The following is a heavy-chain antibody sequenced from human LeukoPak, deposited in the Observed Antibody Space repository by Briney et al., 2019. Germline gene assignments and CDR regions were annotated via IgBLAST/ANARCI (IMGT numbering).Heavy chain of an antibody. J-gene: IGHJ5*02. CDR3: ARDGHYYDSSAPTFGNWFDP. V-gene: IGHV4-4*07. D-gene: IGHD3-22*01. CDR1: GGSISGYY. Sequence: PSETLSLTCTVSGGSISGYYGSWIRQPAGKGLEWIGRIYTSGSTNYNPSLKSRVTMSVDTSKKQFSLKLSSVTAADTAVYYCARDGHYYDSSAPTFGNWFDPWGQGTLVTVSS. CDR2: IYTSGST.